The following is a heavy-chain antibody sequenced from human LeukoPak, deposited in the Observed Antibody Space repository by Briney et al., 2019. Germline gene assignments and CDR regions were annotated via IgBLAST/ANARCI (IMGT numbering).Heavy chain of an antibody. Sequence: GGSLRLSCAASGFSFSGSAIHWVRQASGKGLEWVGHIRRKGNDYATAYTASVKGRFTISRDDSKNTAFLQMNSLKTEATAVYFCARLGGSPPYFDYWGQGTLVTVSS. J-gene: IGHJ4*02. D-gene: IGHD3-16*01. CDR1: GFSFSGSA. CDR3: ARLGGSPPYFDY. V-gene: IGHV3-73*01. CDR2: IRRKGNDYAT.